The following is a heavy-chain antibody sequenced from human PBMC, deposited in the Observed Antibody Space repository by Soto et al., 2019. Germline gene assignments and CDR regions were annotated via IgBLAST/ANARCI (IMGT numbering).Heavy chain of an antibody. V-gene: IGHV5-51*01. CDR3: AKCRETGTVSHGLDV. J-gene: IGHJ6*02. D-gene: IGHD1-1*01. CDR1: GYIFTSYW. Sequence: GESLRISCQGSGYIFTSYWIGWVRQMPGKGLEWMGIIYPGDSDTRYSPSFQGRVTISADKSTNTAYLQWSSLKASDTAIYYYAKCRETGTVSHGLDVWGQGTTVTVSS. CDR2: IYPGDSDT.